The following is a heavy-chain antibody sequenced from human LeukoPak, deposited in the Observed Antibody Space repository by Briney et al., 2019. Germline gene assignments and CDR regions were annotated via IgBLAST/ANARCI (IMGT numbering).Heavy chain of an antibody. CDR2: IYPADSDT. D-gene: IGHD3-22*01. V-gene: IGHV5-51*01. CDR1: GYSFTNYW. CDR3: ARPLVYYDSSGYYGNNAFDI. J-gene: IGHJ3*02. Sequence: GESLKISCKGSGYSFTNYWIGWVRQMPGKGLEWMGIIYPADSDTRYSPSFQGQVTISADKSISTAYLQWSSLKASDTAMYYCARPLVYYDSSGYYGNNAFDIWGQGTMVTVSS.